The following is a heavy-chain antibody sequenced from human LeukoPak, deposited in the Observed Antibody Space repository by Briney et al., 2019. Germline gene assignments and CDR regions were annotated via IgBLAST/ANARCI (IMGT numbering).Heavy chain of an antibody. J-gene: IGHJ4*02. Sequence: PGRSLRPSCAASGFTFSSYAMHWVRQAPGKGLEWVAVISYDGSNKYYADSVKGRFTISRDNSKNTLYLQMNSLRAEDTAVYYCARDRIQEWLPPGRCDYWGQGTLVTVSS. CDR1: GFTFSSYA. D-gene: IGHD5-12*01. CDR2: ISYDGSNK. CDR3: ARDRIQEWLPPGRCDY. V-gene: IGHV3-30*04.